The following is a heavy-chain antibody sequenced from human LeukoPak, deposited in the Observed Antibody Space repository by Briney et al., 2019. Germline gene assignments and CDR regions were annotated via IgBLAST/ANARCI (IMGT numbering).Heavy chain of an antibody. CDR2: IYTDGSST. D-gene: IGHD1-14*01. V-gene: IGHV3-74*01. CDR3: ARGASNRFDY. J-gene: IGHJ4*02. CDR1: GFTFSNYW. Sequence: GGSLRLSCAASGFTFSNYWMHWVRQAPGKGLVWVSRIYTDGSSTNYADSVKGRFTISRDNAKNTLYLQMNSLRAEDTAVYSCARGASNRFDYWGQGTLVTVSS.